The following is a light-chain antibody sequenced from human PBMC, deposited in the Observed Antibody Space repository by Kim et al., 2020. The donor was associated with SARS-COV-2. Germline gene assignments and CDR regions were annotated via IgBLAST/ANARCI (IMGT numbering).Light chain of an antibody. CDR3: GTWDSSLSAGV. V-gene: IGLV1-51*01. CDR2: DNN. Sequence: QSVLTQPPSVSAAPGQKVTISCSGSSSIIGNNYVSWYQQLPGTAPKLLIYDNNKRPSGIPDRFSGSKSGTSATLRITGLQTGDEADYYCGTWDSSLSAGVFGGGTQLTVL. CDR1: SSIIGNNY. J-gene: IGLJ3*02.